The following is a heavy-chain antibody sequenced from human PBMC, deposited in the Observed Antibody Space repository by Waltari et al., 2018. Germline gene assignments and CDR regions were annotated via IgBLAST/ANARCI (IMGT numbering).Heavy chain of an antibody. D-gene: IGHD3-10*01. CDR2: ISAYNGNT. CDR3: ARKWFGNYDAFDI. Sequence: VQLVQSGAEVKKPAASVMVSCKASVYTFPSYGISWVPRAPGQGLEWMGWISAYNGNTNYAQKLQGRVTMTTDTSTSTAYMELRSLRSDDAAVYYGARKWFGNYDAFDIWGQGTMVTVSS. V-gene: IGHV1-18*01. J-gene: IGHJ3*02. CDR1: VYTFPSYG.